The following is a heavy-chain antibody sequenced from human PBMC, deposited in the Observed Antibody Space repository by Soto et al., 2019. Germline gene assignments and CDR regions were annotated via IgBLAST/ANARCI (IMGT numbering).Heavy chain of an antibody. Sequence: QVPLVQSGAEVKKPGASVKVSCKASGYTFTSYDINWVRQATGQGLEWMGWMNPNSGNTGYAQKFQGRVTMTRNTSISTAYMELSSLRSEDTAVYYCARGLKDIPVWYFDLWGRGTLVTVSS. V-gene: IGHV1-8*01. J-gene: IGHJ2*01. CDR1: GYTFTSYD. CDR3: ARGLKDIPVWYFDL. D-gene: IGHD2-15*01. CDR2: MNPNSGNT.